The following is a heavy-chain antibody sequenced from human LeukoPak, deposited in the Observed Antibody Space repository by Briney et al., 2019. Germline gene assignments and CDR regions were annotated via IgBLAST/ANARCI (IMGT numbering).Heavy chain of an antibody. D-gene: IGHD5-12*01. CDR3: VRGNTGYGNFDQ. V-gene: IGHV3-74*01. J-gene: IGHJ4*02. CDR2: VYRDAP. CDR1: GFTFSSYW. Sequence: GGSLRLSCVTSGFTFSSYWMHWVRQGPGKGLVWVSRVYRDAPNYADSVKARFTISRDNAQNTLYLQMNSLRAEDTAVYYCVRGNTGYGNFDQWGQGTLVTVSS.